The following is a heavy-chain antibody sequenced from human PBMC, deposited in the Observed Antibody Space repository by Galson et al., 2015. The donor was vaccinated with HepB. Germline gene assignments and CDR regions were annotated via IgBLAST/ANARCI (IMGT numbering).Heavy chain of an antibody. D-gene: IGHD2-8*02. CDR2: IWYDGSNK. J-gene: IGHJ4*02. V-gene: IGHV3-33*01. Sequence: SLRLSCAASGFTFSSYGMHWVRQAPGKGLEWVAVIWYDGSNKYYADSVKGRFTISRDNSKNTLYLQMNSLRAEDTAVYYCAREPGSPWCSLGSIALCGVLVYWGQGTLVTVSS. CDR3: AREPGSPWCSLGSIALCGVLVY. CDR1: GFTFSSYG.